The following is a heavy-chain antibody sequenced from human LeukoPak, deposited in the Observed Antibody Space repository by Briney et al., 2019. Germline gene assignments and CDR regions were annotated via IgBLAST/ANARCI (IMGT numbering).Heavy chain of an antibody. CDR2: IYPSDSDT. CDR1: GYGFTNYW. CDR3: ARQNSGWFDP. J-gene: IGHJ5*02. Sequence: GESLKISCKGSGYGFTNYWIAWVRQMPGKGLEWMGIIYPSDSDTRYSPSFQGQVTISADKSISTAYLQWSSLKASDTAMYYCARQNSGWFDPWGQGTPVTVSS. V-gene: IGHV5-51*01. D-gene: IGHD6-25*01.